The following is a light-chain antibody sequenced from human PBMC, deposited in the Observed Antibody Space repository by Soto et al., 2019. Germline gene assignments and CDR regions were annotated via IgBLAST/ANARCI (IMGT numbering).Light chain of an antibody. Sequence: DIQLTQSPSLLSAFVGDRVTITSRASQGISNYLAWYQQKPGKAPNLLIYAASTLQSAVPSRFSGSGSGTEFTLTISSLQPGDIASYYCQQLNSYPYTFGQGTNLEIK. V-gene: IGKV1-9*01. CDR3: QQLNSYPYT. J-gene: IGKJ2*01. CDR1: QGISNY. CDR2: AAS.